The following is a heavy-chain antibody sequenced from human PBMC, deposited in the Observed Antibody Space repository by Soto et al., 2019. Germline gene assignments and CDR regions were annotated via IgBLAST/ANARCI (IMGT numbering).Heavy chain of an antibody. CDR3: AVIVVIHNGIVFDL. J-gene: IGHJ3*01. V-gene: IGHV3-21*05. CDR2: ISSGSSYI. D-gene: IGHD3-22*01. CDR1: GFTFSSYS. Sequence: PGGSLRLSCAASGFTFSSYSMNWVRQAPGKGLEWVSFISSGSSYIWSADPVKGRFTISRDNAEKALYLQMNNLRADDTAVYYCAVIVVIHNGIVFDLWGQGTMVTVSS.